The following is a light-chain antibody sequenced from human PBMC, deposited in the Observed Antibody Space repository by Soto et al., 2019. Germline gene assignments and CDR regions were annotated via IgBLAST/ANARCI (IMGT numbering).Light chain of an antibody. CDR3: RSYTRSSTLV. Sequence: QSALTQPASVSGSPGQTITISCTGTSSDVGGYNYVSWYQQHPGKAPKLMIYDVSNRPSGASNRFSCSKSRNTASLPNSGLQAQDEAPYYWRSYTRSSTLVFGGGTKLTVL. J-gene: IGLJ2*01. CDR2: DVS. V-gene: IGLV2-14*01. CDR1: SSDVGGYNY.